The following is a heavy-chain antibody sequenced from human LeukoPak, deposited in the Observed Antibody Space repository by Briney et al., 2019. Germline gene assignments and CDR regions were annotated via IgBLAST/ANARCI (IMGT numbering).Heavy chain of an antibody. J-gene: IGHJ5*02. Sequence: SETLSLTCAVYGGSFSGYYWSWIRQPPGKGLEWIGEINHSGSTNYNPSLKSRVTISVDTSKNQFSLKLSSVTAADTAVYYCARGTSTSTDKYNWFDPWGQGTLVTVSS. V-gene: IGHV4-34*01. CDR2: INHSGST. D-gene: IGHD2-2*01. CDR3: ARGTSTSTDKYNWFDP. CDR1: GGSFSGYY.